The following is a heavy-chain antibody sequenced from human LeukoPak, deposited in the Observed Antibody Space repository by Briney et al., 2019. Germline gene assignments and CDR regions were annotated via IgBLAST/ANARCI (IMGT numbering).Heavy chain of an antibody. Sequence: GGSLRLSCAASGFNFVDYAMHWVRQAPGEGLEWVSSISWNSGSIGYADSVKGRFTISRDNAKNSLYLQMNSLRAEDTAVYYCAELGITMIGGVWGKGTTVTISS. J-gene: IGHJ6*04. D-gene: IGHD3-10*02. V-gene: IGHV3-9*01. CDR3: AELGITMIGGV. CDR1: GFNFVDYA. CDR2: ISWNSGSI.